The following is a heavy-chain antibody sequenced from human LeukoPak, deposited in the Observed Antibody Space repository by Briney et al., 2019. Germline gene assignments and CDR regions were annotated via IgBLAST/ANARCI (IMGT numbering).Heavy chain of an antibody. V-gene: IGHV3-74*01. CDR2: INSDGSST. Sequence: PGGSLRLSCAASGFSISSHWMHWARQAPGKGLVWVSRINSDGSSTNYADSVKGRFTISRDNAKNTLNLQMNSLRAEDTALYYCVRSGGAGPDYWGQGTLVTVSS. D-gene: IGHD3-16*01. CDR3: VRSGGAGPDY. CDR1: GFSISSHW. J-gene: IGHJ4*02.